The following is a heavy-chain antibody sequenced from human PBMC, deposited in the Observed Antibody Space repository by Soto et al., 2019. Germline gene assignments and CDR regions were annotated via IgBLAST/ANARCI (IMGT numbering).Heavy chain of an antibody. CDR2: IYHGGST. CDR1: SGSITSSKW. Sequence: QVQLQESGPGLVKPPGTLSLTCTVSSGSITSSKWWSWVRQPPGKGLEWIGEIYHGGSTNYNPSLKGRVTISVDKSKNQFSLQLNSVTAADTAVYYCAIHLTMPGTRGFDSWAREPWSPSPQ. J-gene: IGHJ4*02. D-gene: IGHD6-13*01. CDR3: AIHLTMPGTRGFDS. V-gene: IGHV4-4*03.